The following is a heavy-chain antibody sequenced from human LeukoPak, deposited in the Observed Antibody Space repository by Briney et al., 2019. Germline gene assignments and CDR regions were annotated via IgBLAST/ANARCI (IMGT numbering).Heavy chain of an antibody. Sequence: ASVKVSCKASGYTINTYGISWVRQAPGQGLEWMGWISPYSGETNYAQKFQGRVTMTTDTSTSTAYMELRSLRSDDTAVFYWARGAPRKFDPWGQGTLVTVSS. V-gene: IGHV1-18*01. J-gene: IGHJ5*02. CDR3: ARGAPRKFDP. CDR1: GYTINTYG. CDR2: ISPYSGET.